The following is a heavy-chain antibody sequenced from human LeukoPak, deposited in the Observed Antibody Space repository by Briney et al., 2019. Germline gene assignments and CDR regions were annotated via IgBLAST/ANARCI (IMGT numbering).Heavy chain of an antibody. V-gene: IGHV3-23*01. Sequence: GGSLRLSCSASGFAFSGFAMGWVRQAPGKGLEWVSSISGSGGNTYYADSVEGRFTVSRDNSKNTLYLQMNSLRAEDTAIYYCAKATPIAAAGYFDFWGQGTLVTVSS. CDR3: AKATPIAAAGYFDF. CDR1: GFAFSGFA. CDR2: ISGSGGNT. J-gene: IGHJ4*02. D-gene: IGHD6-13*01.